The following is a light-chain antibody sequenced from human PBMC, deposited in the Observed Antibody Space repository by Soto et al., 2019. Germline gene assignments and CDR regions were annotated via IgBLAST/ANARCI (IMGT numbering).Light chain of an antibody. CDR2: DAS. Sequence: DIQLTQSPSTLSASVGDRVTITCRASQTIKSWLAWYQQKPGKAPKLLIYDASSLESRVPSRFSGSGSGTEFTLTISSLQPDDFATYFCQQYDGFTFGGGTKVDFK. CDR3: QQYDGFT. CDR1: QTIKSW. J-gene: IGKJ4*01. V-gene: IGKV1-5*01.